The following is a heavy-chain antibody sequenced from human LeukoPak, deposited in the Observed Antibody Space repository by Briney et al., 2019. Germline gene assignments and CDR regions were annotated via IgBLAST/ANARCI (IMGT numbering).Heavy chain of an antibody. CDR1: GFIFSSFA. D-gene: IGHD1-20*01. CDR3: AKGGYNWPRWFDP. V-gene: IGHV3-23*01. J-gene: IGHJ5*02. Sequence: GGSLRLSCAASGFIFSSFAMSWVRQAPGKGLKWVSTISGSDGGTYYADSVKGRFTISRDNSKNTLYLQMNSLRAEDTAVYYCAKGGYNWPRWFDPWGQGTLVTVSS. CDR2: ISGSDGGT.